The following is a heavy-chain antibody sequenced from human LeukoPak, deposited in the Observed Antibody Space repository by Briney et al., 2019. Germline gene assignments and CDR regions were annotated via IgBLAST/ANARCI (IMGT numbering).Heavy chain of an antibody. J-gene: IGHJ4*02. D-gene: IGHD5-12*01. CDR3: ARDGSLAY. CDR2: INSNSGAT. V-gene: IGHV1-2*02. Sequence: VASVKVSCKASGYXFTDYYIHWVRQAPGQGLEWMGWINSNSGATNYAQKFQGRVTMTRDTSISTAYMELTRLGSDDTAVYYCARDGSLAYWGQGTLVTVSS. CDR1: GYXFTDYY.